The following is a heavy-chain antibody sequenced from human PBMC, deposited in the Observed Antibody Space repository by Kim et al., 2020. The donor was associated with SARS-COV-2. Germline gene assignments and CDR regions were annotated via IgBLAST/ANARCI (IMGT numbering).Heavy chain of an antibody. D-gene: IGHD3-3*01. CDR1: GYTFTGYY. J-gene: IGHJ4*02. V-gene: IGHV1-2*06. CDR2: INPNSGGT. CDR3: ASAGVVISYYFDY. Sequence: ASVKVSCKASGYTFTGYYMHWVRQAPGQGLEWMGRINPNSGGTNYAQKFQGRVTMTRDTSISTAYMELSRLRSDDTAVYYCASAGVVISYYFDYWGQGTLVTVSS.